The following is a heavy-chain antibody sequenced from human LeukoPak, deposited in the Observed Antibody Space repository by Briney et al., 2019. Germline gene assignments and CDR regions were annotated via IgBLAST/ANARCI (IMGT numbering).Heavy chain of an antibody. V-gene: IGHV1-69*05. Sequence: SVKVSCKASGGTFSSYAISWVRQAPGQGLEWMGGIIPIFGTANYAQKFQGRVTITTDESTSTAYMELSSVRSEDTAVYYCARGFWSGYNETTYYYYYMDVWGKGTTVTVSS. CDR3: ARGFWSGYNETTYYYYYMDV. CDR2: IIPIFGTA. CDR1: GGTFSSYA. D-gene: IGHD3-3*01. J-gene: IGHJ6*03.